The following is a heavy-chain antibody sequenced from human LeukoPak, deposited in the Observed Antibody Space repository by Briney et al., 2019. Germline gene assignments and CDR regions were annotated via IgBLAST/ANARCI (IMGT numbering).Heavy chain of an antibody. V-gene: IGHV3-23*01. CDR3: GKEMTSMVTVEY. D-gene: IGHD5-18*01. CDR2: ISGSGGKT. J-gene: IGHJ4*02. CDR1: GLTFSTSA. Sequence: GGSLRLSCVASGLTFSTSAMSWVRQAPGKGLEWVSAISGSGGKTYYADSVKGRFTISRDNSQNTLYLYMNSLRADGTAVYYCGKEMTSMVTVEYWGQGTLVTVSS.